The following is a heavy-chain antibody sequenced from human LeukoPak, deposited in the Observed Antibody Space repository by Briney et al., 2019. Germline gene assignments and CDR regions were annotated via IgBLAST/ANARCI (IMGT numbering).Heavy chain of an antibody. J-gene: IGHJ4*02. Sequence: QPGGSLRLSCAASGFTFDDYAMHWVRQAPGKGLEWVSGINWNSDSIGYADSVKGRFTISRDNAKTSLYLQMNSLRAEDTAVYYCARDLSGVTGYTYGRGIDYWGQGTLVTVSS. D-gene: IGHD5-18*01. CDR2: INWNSDSI. V-gene: IGHV3-9*01. CDR1: GFTFDDYA. CDR3: ARDLSGVTGYTYGRGIDY.